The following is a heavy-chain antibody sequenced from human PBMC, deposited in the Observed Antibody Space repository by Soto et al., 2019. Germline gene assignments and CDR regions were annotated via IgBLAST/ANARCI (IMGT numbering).Heavy chain of an antibody. CDR3: AKEVLDDFWSGYYDAFDI. Sequence: EVQLLESGGGLVQPGGSLRLSCAASGFTFSSYAMSWVRQAPGKGLEWVSAISGSGGSTYYADSVKGRFTISRDNSKNTLYLQMNSLRAEDTAVYYCAKEVLDDFWSGYYDAFDIWGQGTMVTASS. V-gene: IGHV3-23*01. CDR1: GFTFSSYA. D-gene: IGHD3-3*01. CDR2: ISGSGGST. J-gene: IGHJ3*02.